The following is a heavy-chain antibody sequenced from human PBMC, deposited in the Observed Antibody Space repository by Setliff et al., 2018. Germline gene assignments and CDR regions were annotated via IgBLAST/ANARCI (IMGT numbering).Heavy chain of an antibody. CDR3: VRDRAAIVVGPPTAAFDI. V-gene: IGHV1-18*01. CDR1: GATFSSHG. J-gene: IGHJ3*02. CDR2: ISGYNGYT. D-gene: IGHD2-2*01. Sequence: ASVKVSCKASGATFSSHGTSWVRQAPGQGLEWMGWISGYNGYTVYAQKLQGRVTLTTDTSTGTAYMEVRSLRSDDTAQYYCVRDRAAIVVGPPTAAFDIWGQGTMVTVSS.